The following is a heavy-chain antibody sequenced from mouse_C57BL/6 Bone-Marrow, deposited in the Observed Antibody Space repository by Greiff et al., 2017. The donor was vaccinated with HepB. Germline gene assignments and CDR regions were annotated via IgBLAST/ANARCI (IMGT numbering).Heavy chain of an antibody. CDR2: IYPRSGNT. Sequence: VQLQQSGAELARPGASVKLSCKASGYTFTSYGISWVKQRTGQGLEWIGEIYPRSGNTYYNEKFKGKATLTADKSSSTAYMELRSLTSEDSAVYFCASPYGPYYFDYWGQGTTLTVSS. CDR3: ASPYGPYYFDY. J-gene: IGHJ2*01. D-gene: IGHD1-1*02. CDR1: GYTFTSYG. V-gene: IGHV1-81*01.